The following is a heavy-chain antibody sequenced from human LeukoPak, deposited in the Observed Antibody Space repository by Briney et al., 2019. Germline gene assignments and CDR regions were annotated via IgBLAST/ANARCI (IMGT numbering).Heavy chain of an antibody. J-gene: IGHJ6*03. CDR1: GGSISSSSNY. CDR2: IYYSGST. CDR3: ARDRRYCSGGSCYFGHYYYYYYMDV. D-gene: IGHD2-15*01. Sequence: SETLSLTCSVSGGSISSSSNYWGWIRQPPGKGLEWIGSIYYSGSTYYNPSLKSRLTISVHTSKNQFSLKLSSVTAADTAVYYCARDRRYCSGGSCYFGHYYYYYYMDVWGKGTTVTISS. V-gene: IGHV4-39*07.